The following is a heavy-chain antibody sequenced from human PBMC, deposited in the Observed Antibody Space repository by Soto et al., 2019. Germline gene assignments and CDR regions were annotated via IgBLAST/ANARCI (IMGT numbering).Heavy chain of an antibody. CDR3: ARRGYYYGSGSYWDYYYYGMDV. J-gene: IGHJ6*02. Sequence: SETLSLTCAVYGGSFSGYYWSWIRQPPGKWLEWIGEINHSGSTNYNPSLKSRVTISVDTSKNQFSLKLSSVTAADTAVYYCARRGYYYGSGSYWDYYYYGMDVWGQGTTVTVS. CDR1: GGSFSGYY. CDR2: INHSGST. V-gene: IGHV4-34*01. D-gene: IGHD3-10*01.